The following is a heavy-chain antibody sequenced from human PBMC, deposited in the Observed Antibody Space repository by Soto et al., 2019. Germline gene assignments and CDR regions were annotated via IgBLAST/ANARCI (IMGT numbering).Heavy chain of an antibody. J-gene: IGHJ4*02. D-gene: IGHD3-22*01. CDR3: AKATHDTSGYHSFEY. V-gene: IGHV3-23*01. CDR1: GFTFTSYA. CDR2: ISVSGTTT. Sequence: EVQLLESGGGLVQPGGSLRLSCAASGFTFTSYAMSWVRQAPGKGLEWVSAISVSGTTTHYADSLRGRFTISRDNTKNTLFLQMNSLRAEDTAVYYCAKATHDTSGYHSFEYGGQGTLVTVSS.